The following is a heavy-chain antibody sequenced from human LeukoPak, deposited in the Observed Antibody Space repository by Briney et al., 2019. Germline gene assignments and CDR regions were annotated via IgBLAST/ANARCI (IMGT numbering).Heavy chain of an antibody. V-gene: IGHV3-7*01. CDR2: IKQDGSEK. D-gene: IGHD6-13*01. J-gene: IGHJ4*02. Sequence: PGGSLRLSCAACGFIFSSYWMRWVRQAPGTGLEWVANIKQDGSEKYYVDSVKGRFTNSRDNAKNSLYLQMNSLRAEDTSVYYCARGVGSSSWTTIYYFDYWGQGTLVTVSS. CDR1: GFIFSSYW. CDR3: ARGVGSSSWTTIYYFDY.